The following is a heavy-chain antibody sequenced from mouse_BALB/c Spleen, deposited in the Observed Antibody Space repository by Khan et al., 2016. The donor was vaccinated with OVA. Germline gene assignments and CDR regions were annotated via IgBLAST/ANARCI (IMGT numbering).Heavy chain of an antibody. Sequence: LQQPGSELVRPGASVKLSCKASGYTFTSYWMHWVKQRPGQGLEWIGNIYPGSGSTNYDEKFKIKATLTVDTSSSTAYMQLSSLTSEDSAVYYCTRWSYFTIDYWGQGTSVTVSS. CDR3: TRWSYFTIDY. V-gene: IGHV1S22*01. J-gene: IGHJ4*01. CDR1: GYTFTSYW. CDR2: IYPGSGST.